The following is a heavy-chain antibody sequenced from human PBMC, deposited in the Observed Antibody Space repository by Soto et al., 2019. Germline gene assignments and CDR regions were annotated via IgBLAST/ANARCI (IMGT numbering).Heavy chain of an antibody. CDR1: GFTFSSYS. J-gene: IGHJ4*02. Sequence: GESLKISCAASGFTFSSYSMNWVRQAPGKGLEWVSSISSSSSYIYYADSVKGRFTISRDNAKNSLYLQMNSLRAEDTAVYYCAREVTYYYGSGSYDGYFDYWGQGTLVTVSS. D-gene: IGHD3-10*01. V-gene: IGHV3-21*01. CDR2: ISSSSSYI. CDR3: AREVTYYYGSGSYDGYFDY.